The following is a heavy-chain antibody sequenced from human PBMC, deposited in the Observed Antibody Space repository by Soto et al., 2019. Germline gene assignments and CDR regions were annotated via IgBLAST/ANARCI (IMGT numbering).Heavy chain of an antibody. D-gene: IGHD1-26*01. J-gene: IGHJ4*02. CDR3: ARSLVRGAPDS. CDR2: IDPSSVYI. CDR1: GFTFSTYS. Sequence: GGSLRLSCAASGFTFSTYSMHGVRQAPGKGLEWVSSIDPSSVYIFYAASLQGRFTVSRANAQNSFYLQMNSLRAEDTAVYYCARSLVRGAPDSWGQGTLVTVSS. V-gene: IGHV3-21*01.